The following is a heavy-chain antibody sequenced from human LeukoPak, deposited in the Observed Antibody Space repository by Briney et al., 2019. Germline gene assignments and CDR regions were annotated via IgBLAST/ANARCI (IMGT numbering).Heavy chain of an antibody. Sequence: SETLSLTCAVYGGSFSGYYWSWIRQPPVKGLEWIGEINHSGSTNYNPSLKSRVTISVDTSKNQFSLKLSSVTAADTAVYYCAREGYYDSSGYYHYWGQGTLVTVSS. CDR1: GGSFSGYY. CDR3: AREGYYDSSGYYHY. D-gene: IGHD3-22*01. CDR2: INHSGST. J-gene: IGHJ4*02. V-gene: IGHV4-34*01.